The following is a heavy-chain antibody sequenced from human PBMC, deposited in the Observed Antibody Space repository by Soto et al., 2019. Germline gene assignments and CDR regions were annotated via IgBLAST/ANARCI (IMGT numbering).Heavy chain of an antibody. J-gene: IGHJ4*02. D-gene: IGHD6-13*01. CDR1: GFTFSSYG. Sequence: QVQLVESGGGVVQPGRSLRLSCAASGFTFSSYGMHWVRQAPGKGLEWVAVISYDGSNKYYADSVKGRFTISRDNSKNTLYLQMNRLRAEDTAVYYCAKDRGQAGYIDYWGQGTLVTVSS. CDR2: ISYDGSNK. V-gene: IGHV3-30*18. CDR3: AKDRGQAGYIDY.